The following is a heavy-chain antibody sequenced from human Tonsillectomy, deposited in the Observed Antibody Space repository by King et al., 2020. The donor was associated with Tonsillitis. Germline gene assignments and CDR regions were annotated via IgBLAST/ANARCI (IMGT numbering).Heavy chain of an antibody. CDR3: ARTGGIAAAGTFLDY. D-gene: IGHD6-13*01. V-gene: IGHV5-10-1*03. CDR2: IDPSDSYT. J-gene: IGHJ4*02. CDR1: GYSFTTYW. Sequence: QLVQSGAEVKKPGESLRISCKGSGYSFTTYWITWVRQMPGKGLEWMGTIDPSDSYTNYSPSFQGHVTISADKSTNTAYLQWSSLKASDTAMYYCARTGGIAAAGTFLDYWGQGTLVTVSS.